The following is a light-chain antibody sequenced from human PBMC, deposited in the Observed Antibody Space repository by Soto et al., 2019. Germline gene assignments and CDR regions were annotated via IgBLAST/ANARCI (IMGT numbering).Light chain of an antibody. J-gene: IGKJ5*01. CDR2: DAS. V-gene: IGKV1-33*01. Sequence: DIQMTQSPSSLSASVGDRVTITCQASRDIGKYLNWFQEKPGKAPKLLIYDASNLQTGVPSRFSGSGSGTDFTCTISSLQPEDFATYYCPRYDSLPPTFGQGTRLEIK. CDR3: PRYDSLPPT. CDR1: RDIGKY.